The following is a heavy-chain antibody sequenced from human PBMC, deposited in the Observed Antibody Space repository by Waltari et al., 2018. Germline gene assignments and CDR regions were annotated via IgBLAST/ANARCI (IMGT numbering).Heavy chain of an antibody. CDR2: ISAYNGNT. V-gene: IGHV1-18*01. D-gene: IGHD3-22*01. CDR3: ARAHSSGSFYYYYGMDV. CDR1: GYTFTSYG. J-gene: IGHJ6*02. Sequence: QVQLVQSGAEVKKPGASVKVSCKASGYTFTSYGISWVRQAPGQGLEWMGWISAYNGNTNNAQKLQGKVTMTTDTSTSTADMELRSLRSDDTAVYYCARAHSSGSFYYYYGMDVWGQGTTVTVSS.